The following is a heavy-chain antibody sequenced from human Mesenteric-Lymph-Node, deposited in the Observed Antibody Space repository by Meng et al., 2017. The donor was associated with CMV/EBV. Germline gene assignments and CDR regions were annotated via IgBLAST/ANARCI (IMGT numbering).Heavy chain of an antibody. J-gene: IGHJ4*02. V-gene: IGHV3-7*01. D-gene: IGHD2-21*01. CDR2: IKRDGSET. CDR1: GFIFSSSW. Sequence: GESLKISCVASGFIFSSSWMSWVRQAPGKGLEWVANIKRDGSETVYVDSVKGRFTVSRDNAENSLYLQMNSLRAEDTALYYCARETAGCGGDCLDYWGEGTLVTVSS. CDR3: ARETAGCGGDCLDY.